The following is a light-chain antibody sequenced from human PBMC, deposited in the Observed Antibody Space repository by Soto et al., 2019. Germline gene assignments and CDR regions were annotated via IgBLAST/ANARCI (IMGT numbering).Light chain of an antibody. CDR1: QSISSH. Sequence: EIVLTQSPATLSLSPGERATLSCRASQSISSHLAWYQQKPGQAPRLLIYGASNRATGIPARFRGSGSGTDFTRNLSSLEPEDFAVYYWQHRINWPLTFGGGTKVEIK. J-gene: IGKJ4*01. V-gene: IGKV3-11*01. CDR3: QHRINWPLT. CDR2: GAS.